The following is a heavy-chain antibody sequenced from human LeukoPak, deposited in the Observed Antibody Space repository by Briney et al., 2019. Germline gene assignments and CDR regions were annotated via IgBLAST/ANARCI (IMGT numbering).Heavy chain of an antibody. CDR2: INPSGGST. CDR3: ASHYDSSGYYTHDAFDI. CDR1: GYMFTGYY. V-gene: IGHV1-46*01. Sequence: GASVKVSCKASGYMFTGYYMHWVRQAPGQGLEWMGIINPSGGSTSYAQKFQGRVTMTRDTSTSTVYMELSSLRSEDTAVYYCASHYDSSGYYTHDAFDIWGQGTMVTVSS. D-gene: IGHD3-22*01. J-gene: IGHJ3*02.